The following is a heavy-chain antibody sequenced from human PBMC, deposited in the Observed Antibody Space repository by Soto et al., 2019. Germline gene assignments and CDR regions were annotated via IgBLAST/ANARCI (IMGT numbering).Heavy chain of an antibody. V-gene: IGHV3-23*01. J-gene: IGHJ4*02. CDR1: GFTFSSYA. CDR2: ITDTGGDT. Sequence: EVELLESGGGLVQPGESLRLSCAASGFTFSSYAMSWVRQTPGKGLEWVSAITDTGGDTYHADSVKGRFTISRDNSKNTLYFKMNSLRVEDTAIYYCAKGSSASRPYYFAYWGQGTLVTVSS. CDR3: AKGSSASRPYYFAY. D-gene: IGHD3-22*01.